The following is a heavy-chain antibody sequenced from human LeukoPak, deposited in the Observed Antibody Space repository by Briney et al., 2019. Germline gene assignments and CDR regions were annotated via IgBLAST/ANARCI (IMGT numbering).Heavy chain of an antibody. J-gene: IGHJ4*02. Sequence: SETLSLTSTVSGGSISSGGYYWSWIRQHPGKGLEWIGYIYYSGSTYYNPSLKSRVTISVDTSKNQFSLKLSSVTAADTAVYYCAMGSGWSYYFDYWGQGTLVTVSS. D-gene: IGHD6-19*01. CDR3: AMGSGWSYYFDY. V-gene: IGHV4-31*03. CDR1: GGSISSGGYY. CDR2: IYYSGST.